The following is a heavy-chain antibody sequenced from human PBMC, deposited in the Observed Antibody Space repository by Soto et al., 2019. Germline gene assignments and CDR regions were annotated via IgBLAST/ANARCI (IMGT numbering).Heavy chain of an antibody. CDR3: ARGIIVPAAMGVNYYYGMDV. V-gene: IGHV4-31*02. CDR2: IYRSGVT. J-gene: IGHJ6*02. D-gene: IGHD2-2*01. Sequence: FLQVAAEALEWVGFIYRSGVTSYNPSLKSRVTISVDTSKNQFSLKLSSVTAADTAVYYCARGIIVPAAMGVNYYYGMDVWGQGTTVTVS.